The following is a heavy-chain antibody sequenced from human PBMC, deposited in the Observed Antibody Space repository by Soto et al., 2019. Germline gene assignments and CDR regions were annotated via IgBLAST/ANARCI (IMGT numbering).Heavy chain of an antibody. CDR1: GGSFTDYY. CDR2: INHSASS. J-gene: IGHJ6*02. Sequence: QVQLRQWGAGLLKPSETLVLTCAVSGGSFTDYYWGWIRQSPGKGLEWIGEINHSASSTYNPSLASRVTILADTSQKQFSLRLTSVTAADTAMYYCARGEYDSSGLYSWAPLGFDVWGQGTTVTVSS. CDR3: ARGEYDSSGLYSWAPLGFDV. D-gene: IGHD3-22*01. V-gene: IGHV4-34*01.